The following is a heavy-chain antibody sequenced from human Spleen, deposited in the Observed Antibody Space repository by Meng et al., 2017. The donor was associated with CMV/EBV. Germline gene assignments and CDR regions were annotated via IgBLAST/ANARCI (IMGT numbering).Heavy chain of an antibody. CDR1: GYSFADYN. CDR3: ARVKRYCTGGSCSSTGYYGMDV. Sequence: ASVKVSCKASGYSFADYNIHWFRQAPGQGLEWMGWINPNSGGTNYARNFQDRVTLTRDTSINTAYMVLSRLTSGDTAVYYCARVKRYCTGGSCSSTGYYGMDVWGQGTTVTVSS. D-gene: IGHD2-15*01. CDR2: INPNSGGT. V-gene: IGHV1-2*02. J-gene: IGHJ6*02.